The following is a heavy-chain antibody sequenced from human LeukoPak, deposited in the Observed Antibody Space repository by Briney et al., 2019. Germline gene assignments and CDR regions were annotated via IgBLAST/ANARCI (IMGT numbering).Heavy chain of an antibody. V-gene: IGHV4-39*01. CDR2: IYYSGST. CDR3: ARGMFSTMIVVVIRGTFDY. J-gene: IGHJ4*02. D-gene: IGHD3-22*01. CDR1: GGSISSSSYY. Sequence: SETLSLTCTVSGGSISSSSYYWGWIRQPPGTGLEWIGSIYYSGSTYYNPSLKSRVTISVDTSKNQFSLKLSSVTAADTAVYYCARGMFSTMIVVVIRGTFDYWGQGTLVTVSS.